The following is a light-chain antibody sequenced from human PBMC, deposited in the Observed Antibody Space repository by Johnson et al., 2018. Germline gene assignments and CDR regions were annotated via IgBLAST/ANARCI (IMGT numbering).Light chain of an antibody. Sequence: QSVLTQPHSVSAAPGQKVTISCSGSSSNIGNNYVSWYQQLPGTAPKLLIYENNKRPSGIPDRFSGSKSGTSATLGITGLQTGDEADYYCGTWDSRLSAGNVFGTGTKVTVL. CDR1: SSNIGNNY. J-gene: IGLJ1*01. V-gene: IGLV1-51*02. CDR3: GTWDSRLSAGNV. CDR2: ENN.